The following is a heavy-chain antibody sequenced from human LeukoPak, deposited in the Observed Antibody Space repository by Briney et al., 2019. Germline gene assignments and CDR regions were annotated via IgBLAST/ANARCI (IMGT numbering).Heavy chain of an antibody. CDR3: ATGYTYDYSLY. CDR2: IIPILGIA. V-gene: IGHV1-69*04. Sequence: SVKVSCKASGGTFSSYAISWVRQAPGQGLEWMGRIIPILGIANYAQKFQGRVTITADKSTSTAYMELSSLRSEDTAVYYCATGYTYDYSLYWGQGTLVTVSS. D-gene: IGHD5-18*01. CDR1: GGTFSSYA. J-gene: IGHJ4*02.